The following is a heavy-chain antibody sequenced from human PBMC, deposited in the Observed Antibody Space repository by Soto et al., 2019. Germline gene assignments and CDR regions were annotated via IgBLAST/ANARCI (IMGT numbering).Heavy chain of an antibody. CDR1: GFTFSSYE. J-gene: IGHJ4*02. D-gene: IGHD2-21*02. V-gene: IGHV3-48*03. CDR3: AREEINCGGDCFSL. Sequence: GGSLRLSCAASGFTFSSYEMNWVRQAPGRGLEWISYISSSGDLIYYADSVRGRFTVSRDSAKNSMYLQMNSLRAEDTAVYYCAREEINCGGDCFSLWGQGTLVTVYS. CDR2: ISSSGDLI.